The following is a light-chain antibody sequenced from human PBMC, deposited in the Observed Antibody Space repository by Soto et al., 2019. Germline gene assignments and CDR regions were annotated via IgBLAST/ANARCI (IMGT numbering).Light chain of an antibody. CDR2: DVS. CDR3: TSYTRTSSTTYV. J-gene: IGLJ1*01. CDR1: SSDVGGYNY. Sequence: LTQPASGSGSPGQSITISCTGTSSDVGGYNYVSWYQQHPGKAPKLMIYDVSNRPSGVSNRFSGSKSGNTASLTISGLQAEDEADYYCTSYTRTSSTTYVFGTGTKVTVL. V-gene: IGLV2-14*01.